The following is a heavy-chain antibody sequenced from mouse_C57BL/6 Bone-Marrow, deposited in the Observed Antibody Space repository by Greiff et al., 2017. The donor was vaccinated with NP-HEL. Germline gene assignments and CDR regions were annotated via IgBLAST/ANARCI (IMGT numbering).Heavy chain of an antibody. CDR2: IDPENGDT. J-gene: IGHJ4*01. D-gene: IGHD4-1*01. CDR1: GFNIKDDY. Sequence: VQLQQSGAELVRPGASVKLSCTASGFNIKDDYMHWVKQRPEQGLEWIGWIDPENGDTEYASKFKGKATITTDTSSNTAYLQLSSLTSEDTAFYYCTDLLGYAMDYWGQGTSVTVSS. CDR3: TDLLGYAMDY. V-gene: IGHV14-4*01.